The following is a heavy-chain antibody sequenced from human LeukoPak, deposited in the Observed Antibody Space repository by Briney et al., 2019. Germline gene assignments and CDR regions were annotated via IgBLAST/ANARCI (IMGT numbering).Heavy chain of an antibody. CDR2: IYYSGST. Sequence: SQTLSLTCTVSGGSISSGGSYWSWIRQHPGKGLEWIGYIYYSGSTYYNPSLKSRVTISVDTSKNQFSLKLSSVTAADTAVYYCARGSTDYSLSWFDPWGQGTLVTVSS. V-gene: IGHV4-31*03. D-gene: IGHD2-15*01. J-gene: IGHJ5*02. CDR1: GGSISSGGSY. CDR3: ARGSTDYSLSWFDP.